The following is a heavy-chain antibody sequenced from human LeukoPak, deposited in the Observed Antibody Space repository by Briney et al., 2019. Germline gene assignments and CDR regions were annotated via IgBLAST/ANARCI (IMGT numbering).Heavy chain of an antibody. CDR1: GFTFNHYW. CDR2: IHPDGTET. V-gene: IGHV3-7*01. J-gene: IGHJ4*02. Sequence: GGSLRLSCAASGFTFNHYWMSWVRQIPGTGLQWLAKIHPDGTETHYADSVKGRFTFSRDNAKNSMYLQMNSLTADDTAVYYCVRERAGFDYWGQGTLVTVSS. CDR3: VRERAGFDY.